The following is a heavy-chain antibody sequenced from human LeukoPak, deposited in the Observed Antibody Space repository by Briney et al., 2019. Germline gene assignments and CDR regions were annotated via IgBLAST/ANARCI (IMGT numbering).Heavy chain of an antibody. J-gene: IGHJ4*02. V-gene: IGHV4-59*01. CDR3: ARVLAVAGTHYFDY. Sequence: SETLSLTCTVSGGSISSYYWSWIRQPPGKGLEWIGYIYYSGSTNYNPSLKSRVTISVDTSKNQFSLKLSSVTAADTAVYYCARVLAVAGTHYFDYWGQGTLVTVSS. D-gene: IGHD6-19*01. CDR2: IYYSGST. CDR1: GGSISSYY.